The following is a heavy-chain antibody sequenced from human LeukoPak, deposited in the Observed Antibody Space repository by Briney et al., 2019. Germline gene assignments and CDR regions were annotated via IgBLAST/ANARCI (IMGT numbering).Heavy chain of an antibody. CDR2: ISVDGRDT. J-gene: IGHJ4*02. D-gene: IGHD2-2*01. V-gene: IGHV3-30-3*01. Sequence: PGGSLRLSCAASGFTFSNYPMHWVRQAPGKGLEWVAVISVDGRDTHYADSVKGRFTISRDNSKTTLYLQMNSLRAEDTVVYYCAKDVPAAYFDYWGQGTLVTVSS. CDR1: GFTFSNYP. CDR3: AKDVPAAYFDY.